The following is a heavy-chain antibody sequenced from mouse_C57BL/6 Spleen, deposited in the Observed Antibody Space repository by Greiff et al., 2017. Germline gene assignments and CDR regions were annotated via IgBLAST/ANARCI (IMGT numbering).Heavy chain of an antibody. D-gene: IGHD2-3*01. CDR1: GYTFTDYE. CDR3: TTVDGYYRFAD. V-gene: IGHV1-15*01. CDR2: IDPETGGT. Sequence: VKLLESGAELVRPGASVTLSCKASGYTFTDYEMHWVKQTPVHGLEWIGAIDPETGGTAYNQKFKGQSILTADKSSSTAYMELRSLTSEDSAVYYCTTVDGYYRFADWGQGTLVTVSA. J-gene: IGHJ3*01.